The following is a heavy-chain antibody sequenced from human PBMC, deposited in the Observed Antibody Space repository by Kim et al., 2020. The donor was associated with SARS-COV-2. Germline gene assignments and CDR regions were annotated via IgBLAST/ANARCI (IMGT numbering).Heavy chain of an antibody. CDR1: GFTFGTYE. Sequence: GGSLRLSCAASGFTFGTYEMNWVRQVPGKGLEWISYISSSSTNILYANSVKGRFTISRDNAKNSLYLQMNSLRGEDTATYYCVRSTVVNSQRIHFDSWGQGTLLTASS. J-gene: IGHJ4*02. CDR3: VRSTVVNSQRIHFDS. CDR2: ISSSSTNI. V-gene: IGHV3-48*03. D-gene: IGHD2-21*01.